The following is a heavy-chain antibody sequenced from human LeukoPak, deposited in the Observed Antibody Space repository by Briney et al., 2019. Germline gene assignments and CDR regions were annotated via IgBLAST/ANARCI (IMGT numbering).Heavy chain of an antibody. V-gene: IGHV4-34*01. J-gene: IGHJ6*02. CDR3: ARFGSGRPYYYGMDV. CDR2: IHYDGAT. CDR1: GGSFSGYY. Sequence: SETLSLTCAVSGGSFSGYYWTWIRQPPGKGLEWIGEIHYDGATSYTASLRSRVTISGDTSENQFSLKLSSVTAADTAVYYCARFGSGRPYYYGMDVWGQGTTVTVSS. D-gene: IGHD3-10*01.